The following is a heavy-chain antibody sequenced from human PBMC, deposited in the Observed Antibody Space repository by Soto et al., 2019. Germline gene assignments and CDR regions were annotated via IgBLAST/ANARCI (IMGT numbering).Heavy chain of an antibody. J-gene: IGHJ5*02. CDR1: GGSISSYY. CDR2: IYYSGST. Sequence: SETLSLTCTVSGGSISSYYWSWIRQPPGKGLEWIGYIYYSGSTNYNPSLKSRVTMSVDTSKNQFSLKLSSVTAADTAVYYCAETSAAGIYNWFDPWGQGTLVTVSS. D-gene: IGHD6-13*01. CDR3: AETSAAGIYNWFDP. V-gene: IGHV4-59*01.